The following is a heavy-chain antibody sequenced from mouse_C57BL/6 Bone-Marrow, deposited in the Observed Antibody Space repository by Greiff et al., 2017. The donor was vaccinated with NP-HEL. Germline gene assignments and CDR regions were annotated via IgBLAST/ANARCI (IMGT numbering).Heavy chain of an antibody. CDR2: IYPGNSDT. Sequence: VQLQQSGTVLARPGASVKMSCKTSGYTFTSYWMHWVKQRPGQGLEWIGAIYPGNSDTSYNQKFKGKAKLTAVTSASTAYMELSSLTNEDSAVYYCAPYYCGSSPDDWGQGTTLTVAS. D-gene: IGHD1-1*01. V-gene: IGHV1-5*01. CDR1: GYTFTSYW. J-gene: IGHJ2*01. CDR3: APYYCGSSPDD.